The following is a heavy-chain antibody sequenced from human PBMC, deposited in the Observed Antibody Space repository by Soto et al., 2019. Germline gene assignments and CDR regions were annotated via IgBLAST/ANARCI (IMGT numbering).Heavy chain of an antibody. V-gene: IGHV4-31*03. Sequence: QVQLQESGPGLVKPSQTLSLTCTVSGGSISSGGYYWSWIRQHPGKGLEWIGYIYYSGSTYYNPSLKGRVTISVDTSKNQCSLKLSSVTAADTAVYYCAATGAIVDNWFDPWGQGTLVTVSS. CDR1: GGSISSGGYY. CDR3: AATGAIVDNWFDP. CDR2: IYYSGST. J-gene: IGHJ5*02. D-gene: IGHD3-22*01.